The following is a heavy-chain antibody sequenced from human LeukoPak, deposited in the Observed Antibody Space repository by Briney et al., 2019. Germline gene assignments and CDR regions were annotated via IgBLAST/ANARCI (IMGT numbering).Heavy chain of an antibody. V-gene: IGHV1-2*02. CDR2: INPNSGGT. D-gene: IGHD4-23*01. J-gene: IGHJ4*02. CDR3: ARDNSPLVATNFDY. Sequence: GASVKVSCKASGYTFTGYYMHWVRQAPGQGLEWMGWINPNSGGTNYAQKFQGRVTMTRDTSISTAYMELRSLRSDDTAVYYCARDNSPLVATNFDYWGQGTLVTVSS. CDR1: GYTFTGYY.